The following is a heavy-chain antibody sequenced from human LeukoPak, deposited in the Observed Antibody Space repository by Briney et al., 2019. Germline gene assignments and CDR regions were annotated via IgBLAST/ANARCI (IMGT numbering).Heavy chain of an antibody. V-gene: IGHV3-11*01. D-gene: IGHD2-15*01. CDR3: ARAGGGYCSGGSCYQSLYYYYYYYMDV. CDR1: GFTFSDYN. CDR2: ISRSGSTK. Sequence: PGGSLTLSCAASGFTFSDYNRRWIRQAPGKGLEWVSSISRSGSTKYYADSVKGRFTISRDNARNSLFLQMNSLRAEDTAVYYCARAGGGYCSGGSCYQSLYYYYYYYMDVWGKGTTVTVSS. J-gene: IGHJ6*03.